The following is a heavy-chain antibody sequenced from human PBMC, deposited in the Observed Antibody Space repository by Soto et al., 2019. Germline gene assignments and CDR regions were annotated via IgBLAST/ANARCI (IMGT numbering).Heavy chain of an antibody. J-gene: IGHJ4*02. V-gene: IGHV4-31*03. CDR3: ARDMITFGGFIVAHYFYY. Sequence: TLSLTCTVSGGSISSGGYYWSWIRQHPGKGLEWIGYIYYSGSTYYNPSLKSRVTISVDTSKNQFSLKLSSVTAADTAVYYCARDMITFGGFIVAHYFYYWGQGTLVTVS. CDR2: IYYSGST. D-gene: IGHD3-16*02. CDR1: GGSISSGGYY.